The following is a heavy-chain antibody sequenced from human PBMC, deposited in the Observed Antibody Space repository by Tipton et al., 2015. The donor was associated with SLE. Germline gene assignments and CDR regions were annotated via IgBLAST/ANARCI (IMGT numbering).Heavy chain of an antibody. V-gene: IGHV4-38-2*01. CDR2: IYHSGST. CDR1: GGSFSGYY. D-gene: IGHD4-17*01. CDR3: ARVDYGDPNWFDP. J-gene: IGHJ5*02. Sequence: LRLSCAVYGGSFSGYYWGWIRQPPGKGLEWIGSIYHSGSTYYNPSLKSRVTISVDTSKNQFSLKLSSVTAADTAVYYCARVDYGDPNWFDPWGQGTLVTVSS.